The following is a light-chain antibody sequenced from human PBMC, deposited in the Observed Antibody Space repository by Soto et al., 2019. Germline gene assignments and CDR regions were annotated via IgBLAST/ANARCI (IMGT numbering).Light chain of an antibody. CDR1: QSVLYSSNNKNY. CDR2: WAS. V-gene: IGKV4-1*01. Sequence: DIVMTQSPDSLAVSLGERATINCKSSQSVLYSSNNKNYLAWYQQNPGQHPKLLISWASTRESGVPDRFSGSGSGTDFTLTISSLQAEDVAVYYCQQYYSTPKTFGQGTKLEIK. CDR3: QQYYSTPKT. J-gene: IGKJ2*01.